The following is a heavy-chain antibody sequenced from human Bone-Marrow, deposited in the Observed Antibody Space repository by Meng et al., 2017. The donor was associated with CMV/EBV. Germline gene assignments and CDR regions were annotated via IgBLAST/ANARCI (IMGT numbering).Heavy chain of an antibody. J-gene: IGHJ4*02. CDR1: GFSLSNARMG. D-gene: IGHD3-3*01. CDR2: IFSNDEK. Sequence: SGPTLVKPTETLTLTCTVSGFSLSNARMGVSWIRQPPGKALEWLAHIFSNDEKSYSTSLKSRLTISKDTSKSQVVLTMTNMDPVDTATYYCARIKSVLRFLEWTYYFDYWGQGPLVTVSS. CDR3: ARIKSVLRFLEWTYYFDY. V-gene: IGHV2-26*01.